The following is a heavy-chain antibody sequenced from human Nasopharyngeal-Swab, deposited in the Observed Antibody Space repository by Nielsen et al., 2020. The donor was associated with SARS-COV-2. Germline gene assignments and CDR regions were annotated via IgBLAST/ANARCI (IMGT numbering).Heavy chain of an antibody. V-gene: IGHV3-30*18. Sequence: LSLTCAASGFTFSSYGMHWVRQAPGKGLEWVAVISYDGSNKYYADSVKGRFTISRDNSKNTLYLQMNSLRAEDTAVYYCAKDSSFDCSSTSCYSHFDYWGQGTLVTVSS. CDR1: GFTFSSYG. CDR2: ISYDGSNK. D-gene: IGHD2-2*01. CDR3: AKDSSFDCSSTSCYSHFDY. J-gene: IGHJ4*02.